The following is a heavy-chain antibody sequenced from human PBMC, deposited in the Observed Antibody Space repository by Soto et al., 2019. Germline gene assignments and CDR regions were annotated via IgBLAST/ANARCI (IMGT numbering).Heavy chain of an antibody. V-gene: IGHV1-3*01. CDR3: ARESSSSHFDY. J-gene: IGHJ4*02. Sequence: ASVKVSCKTSGYSFITNAMHWVRQAPGQRLEWLGWIKPGTGTTKYSQKFQGRVNITRDTSASTAYLELSTLRSEDTAVYFCARESSSSHFDYWGQGTLVTVSS. CDR1: GYSFITNA. D-gene: IGHD6-6*01. CDR2: IKPGTGTT.